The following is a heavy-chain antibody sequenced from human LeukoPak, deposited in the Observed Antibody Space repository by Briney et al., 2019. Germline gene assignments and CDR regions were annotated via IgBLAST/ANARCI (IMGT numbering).Heavy chain of an antibody. Sequence: PGGSLRLSCAASGFTFSNYWMHWVRQAPGKGLEWVAVISYDGDNEYYADSVKGQFTISRDNSKDRLYLQMNSLRPEDTAMYYCARVRGGRSWYYYGMDVWGRGTTVTVSS. CDR2: ISYDGDNE. D-gene: IGHD3-16*01. V-gene: IGHV3-30*13. J-gene: IGHJ6*02. CDR3: ARVRGGRSWYYYGMDV. CDR1: GFTFSNYW.